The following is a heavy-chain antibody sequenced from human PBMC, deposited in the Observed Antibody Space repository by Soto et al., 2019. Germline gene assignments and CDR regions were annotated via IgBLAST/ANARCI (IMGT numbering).Heavy chain of an antibody. D-gene: IGHD3-22*01. CDR3: AKDEPQYYYDSSGPLDY. CDR2: ISYDGSNK. J-gene: IGHJ4*02. CDR1: GFTFSSYG. V-gene: IGHV3-30*18. Sequence: GGSLRLSCAASGFTFSSYGMHWVRQAPGKGLEWVAVISYDGSNKYYADSVKGRFTISRDNSKNTLYLQMNSLRAEDTAVYYCAKDEPQYYYDSSGPLDYWGQGTLVTVSS.